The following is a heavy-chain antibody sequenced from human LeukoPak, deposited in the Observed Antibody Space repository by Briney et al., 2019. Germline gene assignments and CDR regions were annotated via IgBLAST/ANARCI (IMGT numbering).Heavy chain of an antibody. Sequence: ASVKVSCKASGYTFTTYGISWVRQAPGQGLEWMGWMNPNSGNTGYAQKFQGRVTITRNTSISTAYMELSSLRSEDTAVYYCARGMVAVAGLDAFDIWGQGTMVTVSS. J-gene: IGHJ3*02. CDR2: MNPNSGNT. CDR3: ARGMVAVAGLDAFDI. CDR1: GYTFTTYG. V-gene: IGHV1-8*03. D-gene: IGHD6-19*01.